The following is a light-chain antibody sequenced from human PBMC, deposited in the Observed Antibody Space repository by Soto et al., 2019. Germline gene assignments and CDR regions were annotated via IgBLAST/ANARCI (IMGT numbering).Light chain of an antibody. J-gene: IGKJ1*01. Sequence: FHGERATLSCRASQSVSSNLAWYQQKPGQAPRLLIYGASTRATGIPARFSGSGSGTEFTLTISSLQSEDFAVYYCQQYNNWRTFGQGTKVDIK. CDR2: GAS. V-gene: IGKV3-15*01. CDR1: QSVSSN. CDR3: QQYNNWRT.